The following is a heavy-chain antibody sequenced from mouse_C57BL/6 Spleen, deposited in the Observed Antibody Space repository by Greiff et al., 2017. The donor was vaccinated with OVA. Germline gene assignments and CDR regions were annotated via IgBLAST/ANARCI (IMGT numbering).Heavy chain of an antibody. V-gene: IGHV1-18*01. CDR3: ARDGKGWYFDV. CDR1: GYTFTGYN. CDR2: INPNNGGT. D-gene: IGHD2-1*01. J-gene: IGHJ1*03. Sequence: VQLKQSGPELVKPGASVKIPCKASGYTFTGYNMDWVKQSHGKSLEWIGDINPNNGGTIYNQKFKGKATLTVDKSSSTAYMELRSLTSEDTAVYYCARDGKGWYFDVWGTGTTVTVSS.